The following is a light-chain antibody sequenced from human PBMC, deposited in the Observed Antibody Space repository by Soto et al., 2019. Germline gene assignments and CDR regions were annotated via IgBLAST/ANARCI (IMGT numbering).Light chain of an antibody. V-gene: IGKV1-39*01. CDR3: QQSYSTPLT. J-gene: IGKJ4*01. CDR1: QSISTY. CDR2: ATS. Sequence: DIQMTQSPSSLSASVGDRVTITCRASQSISTYLIWYQQKPGKAPKLLIYATSSLQSGVPSRFSGSGSGTDFTLTISSLRPEDVATYFCQQSYSTPLTFGGGTKVDIK.